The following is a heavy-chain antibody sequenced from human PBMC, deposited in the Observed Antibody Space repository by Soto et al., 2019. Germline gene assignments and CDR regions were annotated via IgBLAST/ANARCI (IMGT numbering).Heavy chain of an antibody. J-gene: IGHJ4*02. CDR1: GGTFSGYA. CDR3: ATHSLGTSSPPYFDN. Sequence: QVQLVQSGAEVKKPGSSVKVSCQASGGTFSGYALTWVRQAPGQGLEWMGEFVPLFGSTNYAQKFAGRITMSADASTSTGYMELSTLRSEDTAVYYCATHSLGTSSPPYFDNWGQGTLVTVSS. CDR2: FVPLFGST. D-gene: IGHD2-15*01. V-gene: IGHV1-69*01.